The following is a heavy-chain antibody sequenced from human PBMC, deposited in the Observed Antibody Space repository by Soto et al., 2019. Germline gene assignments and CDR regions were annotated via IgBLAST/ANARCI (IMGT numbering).Heavy chain of an antibody. CDR2: IIPILGIA. V-gene: IGHV1-69*02. J-gene: IGHJ6*02. Sequence: QVQLVQSWAEVKKPGSSVKVSCKASGGTFSSYTISWVRPAPGQGLEWMGRIIPILGIANYAQKFEGRVTITTDKYTSTAYMELSILRSEDTAVYYCAEGGMDVWGQGTTVTVS. CDR1: GGTFSSYT. CDR3: AEGGMDV.